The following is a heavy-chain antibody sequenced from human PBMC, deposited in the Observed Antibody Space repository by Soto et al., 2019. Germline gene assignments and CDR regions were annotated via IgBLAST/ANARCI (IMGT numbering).Heavy chain of an antibody. J-gene: IGHJ6*02. CDR2: ISSSSSYI. Sequence: AGGSLRLSCAASGFTFSSYSMNWVRQAPGKGLEWVSSISSSSSYIYYADSVKGRFTISRDNAKNSLYLQMNSLRAEDTAVYYCARDDGVVVAATRYYYYYGMDVWGQGTTVTVSS. V-gene: IGHV3-21*01. CDR1: GFTFSSYS. CDR3: ARDDGVVVAATRYYYYYGMDV. D-gene: IGHD2-15*01.